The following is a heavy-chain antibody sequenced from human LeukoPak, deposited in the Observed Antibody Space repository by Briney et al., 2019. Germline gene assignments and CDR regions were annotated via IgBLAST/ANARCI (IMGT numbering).Heavy chain of an antibody. CDR3: ARVVSGSFDY. CDR1: GFTFNYYW. J-gene: IGHJ4*02. Sequence: GGSLRLSCAASGFTFNYYWMHWVRQAPGKGLVWVSRINSDGSSTSYADSVKGRFTISRDNAKNTLYLQMNSLRAEDTAVDYCARVVSGSFDYWGQGTLVTVSS. D-gene: IGHD1-26*01. V-gene: IGHV3-74*01. CDR2: INSDGSST.